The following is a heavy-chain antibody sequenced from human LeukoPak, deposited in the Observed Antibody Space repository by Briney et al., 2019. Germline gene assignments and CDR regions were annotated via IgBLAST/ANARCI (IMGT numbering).Heavy chain of an antibody. CDR3: ATPYYYGSGSYWPFDY. CDR2: IRCDGSNK. J-gene: IGHJ4*02. D-gene: IGHD3-10*01. V-gene: IGHV3-30*02. Sequence: GGSLRLSCAASGFTFSSYGMHWVRQAPGKGLEGVAFIRCDGSNKFYADSVKGRFTISRDNSKNTLYLQMNSLRAEDTAVFYCATPYYYGSGSYWPFDYWGQGTLVTVSS. CDR1: GFTFSSYG.